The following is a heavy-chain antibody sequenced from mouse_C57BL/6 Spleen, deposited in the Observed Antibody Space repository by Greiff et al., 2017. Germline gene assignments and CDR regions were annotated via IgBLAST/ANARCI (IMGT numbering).Heavy chain of an antibody. V-gene: IGHV1-42*01. D-gene: IGHD2-4*01. J-gene: IGHJ2*01. CDR1: GYSFTGYY. CDR3: ARYGDYDGHYFDY. CDR2: INPSTGGT. Sequence: VQLQQSGPELVKPGASVKISCKASGYSFTGYYMNWVKQSPEKSLEWIGEINPSTGGTTYNQKFKAKATLTVDKSSSTAYMQLKSLTSEDSAVYYCARYGDYDGHYFDYWGQGTTLTVSS.